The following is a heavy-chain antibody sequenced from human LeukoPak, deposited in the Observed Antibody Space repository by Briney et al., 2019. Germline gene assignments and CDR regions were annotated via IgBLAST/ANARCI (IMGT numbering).Heavy chain of an antibody. CDR1: GGSISSGDYY. CDR3: ARTGVLEWLDY. D-gene: IGHD3-3*01. Sequence: PSETLSLTCTVSGGSISSGDYYWSWIRQPPGKGLEWIGYIYYSGSTYYNPSLKSRVTISVDTSKNQFSLKLSSVTAADTAVYYCARTGVLEWLDYWRQGTLVTVSS. J-gene: IGHJ4*02. CDR2: IYYSGST. V-gene: IGHV4-30-4*08.